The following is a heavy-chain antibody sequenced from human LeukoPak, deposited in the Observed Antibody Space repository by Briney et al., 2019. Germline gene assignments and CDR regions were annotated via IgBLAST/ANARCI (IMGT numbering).Heavy chain of an antibody. V-gene: IGHV3-33*01. CDR1: GFTFSSYG. CDR3: ARQGDILTGAFDI. Sequence: GGSPRLSCAASGFTFSSYGMHWVRQAPGKGLEWVAIIWYDGSNKFYSDSVKGRFTISRDNSKNTLYLQMNSLRAEDTAVYYCARQGDILTGAFDIWGQGTMVTV. CDR2: IWYDGSNK. D-gene: IGHD3-9*01. J-gene: IGHJ3*02.